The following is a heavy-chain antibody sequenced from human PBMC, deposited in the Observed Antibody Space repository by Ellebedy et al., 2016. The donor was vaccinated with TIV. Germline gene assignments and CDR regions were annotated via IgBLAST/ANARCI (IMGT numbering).Heavy chain of an antibody. CDR1: GFTFSSYG. D-gene: IGHD3-16*01. CDR2: IWFDGSNQ. CDR3: ARHAVGEGATLEY. Sequence: PGGSLRLSCAASGFTFSSYGMHWVHQAPGKGLEWVAVIWFDGSNQYYADSVKGRFTISRDNSKNTLYLQMNSLRAEDTAVYYCARHAVGEGATLEYWGQGTLVTDSS. J-gene: IGHJ4*02. V-gene: IGHV3-33*01.